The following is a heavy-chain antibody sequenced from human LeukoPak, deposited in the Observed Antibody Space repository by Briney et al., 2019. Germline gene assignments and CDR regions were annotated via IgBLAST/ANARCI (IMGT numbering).Heavy chain of an antibody. Sequence: GGPLRLSCAAPGFTFSGYEMNWVGKAPGKGLEWVSYISSSHSTIYYADSVKGRFTISRDNAKNSLYLQMNSLRAEDTAVYYCAREVPTGQAFDIWGQGTMVTVSS. CDR3: AREVPTGQAFDI. CDR1: GFTFSGYE. V-gene: IGHV3-48*03. J-gene: IGHJ3*02. D-gene: IGHD4-17*01. CDR2: ISSSHSTI.